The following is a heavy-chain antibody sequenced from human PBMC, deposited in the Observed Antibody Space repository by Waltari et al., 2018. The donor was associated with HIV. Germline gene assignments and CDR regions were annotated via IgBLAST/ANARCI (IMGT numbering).Heavy chain of an antibody. CDR2: ISSSSSTI. Sequence: EVQLVESGGGLVQPGGSLRLSCAASGFPFSSYSMNWVRQAPGKGLEWVSYISSSSSTIYYADAVNVRVTISRDNAKNSLYLQMNSLRDEDTAVYDCARGKATEAGLDYWGQGTLVTVSS. CDR1: GFPFSSYS. J-gene: IGHJ4*02. V-gene: IGHV3-48*02. D-gene: IGHD1-26*01. CDR3: ARGKATEAGLDY.